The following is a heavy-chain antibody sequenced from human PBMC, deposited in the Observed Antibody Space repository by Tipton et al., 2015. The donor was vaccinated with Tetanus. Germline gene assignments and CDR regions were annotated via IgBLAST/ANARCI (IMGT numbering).Heavy chain of an antibody. V-gene: IGHV4-31*03. CDR2: IYHVGTT. Sequence: TLSLTCTVSGGSISNRGYFWGWVRQLPGRGLEWIGSIYHVGTTYYSPSLKSRLNISLDTSKNQFSLNLYSVTAADTAVYCCARESTSGDGWYFDLWGRGTLVSISS. J-gene: IGHJ2*01. CDR3: ARESTSGDGWYFDL. CDR1: GGSISNRGYF.